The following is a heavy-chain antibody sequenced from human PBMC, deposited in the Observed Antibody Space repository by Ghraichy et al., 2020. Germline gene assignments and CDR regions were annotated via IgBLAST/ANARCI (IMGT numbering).Heavy chain of an antibody. J-gene: IGHJ5*02. Sequence: SETLSLTCTVSGDSISTYSWNWIRQPPGKVLEWNGRIYASGSTNYNPSLKSRVTISVDTSKNQFSLEVRSVTPADTAIYYCARRRVEKAMITETNWFDPWGQGTVVTVSS. CDR2: IYASGST. CDR3: ARRRVEKAMITETNWFDP. CDR1: GDSISTYS. D-gene: IGHD5-24*01. V-gene: IGHV4-4*07.